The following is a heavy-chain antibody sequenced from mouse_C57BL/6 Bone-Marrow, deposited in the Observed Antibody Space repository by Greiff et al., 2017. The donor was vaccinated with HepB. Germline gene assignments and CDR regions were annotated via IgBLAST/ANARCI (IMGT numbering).Heavy chain of an antibody. V-gene: IGHV1-54*01. J-gene: IGHJ2*01. CDR3: ARWTGPGGDY. CDR1: GYAFTNYL. CDR2: INPGSGGT. D-gene: IGHD4-1*01. Sequence: QVQLQQSGAELVRPGTSVKVSCKASGYAFTNYLIEWVKQRPGQGLEWIGVINPGSGGTNYNEKFKGKATLTADKSSSTAYMQLSSLTSEDSAVYFCARWTGPGGDYWGQGTTLTVSS.